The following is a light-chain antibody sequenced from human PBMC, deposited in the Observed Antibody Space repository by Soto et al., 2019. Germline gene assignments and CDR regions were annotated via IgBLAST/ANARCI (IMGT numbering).Light chain of an antibody. CDR1: SSDVGGYNY. V-gene: IGLV2-8*01. Sequence: QSALTQPPSASGSPGQSVTISCTGTSSDVGGYNYVSWYQHHPGKGPKLMIYEVNKRPSGVPDRFSGSKSGNTASLTVSGLQAEDDSDYYCSSYAGSNNVVFGGGTKLTVL. J-gene: IGLJ2*01. CDR3: SSYAGSNNVV. CDR2: EVN.